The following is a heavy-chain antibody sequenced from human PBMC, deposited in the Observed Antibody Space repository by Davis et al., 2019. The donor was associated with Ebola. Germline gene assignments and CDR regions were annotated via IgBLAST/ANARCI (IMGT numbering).Heavy chain of an antibody. J-gene: IGHJ5*02. CDR2: INVANGNT. CDR3: ASTPSRGYNWFDP. V-gene: IGHV1-3*01. CDR1: GYTFTTYP. Sequence: AASVKVSCKASGYTFTTYPIHWVRQAPGQRLEWMGWINVANGNTQYSEKFQGRVTMTRDTSTSTAYMELSSLRSEDTAVYYCASTPSRGYNWFDPWGQGTLVTVSS.